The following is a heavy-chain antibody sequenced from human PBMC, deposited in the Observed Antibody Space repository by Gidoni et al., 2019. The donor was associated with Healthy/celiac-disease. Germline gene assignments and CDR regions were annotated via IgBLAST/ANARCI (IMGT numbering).Heavy chain of an antibody. CDR3: ARLGVHSSSLAEYFQH. Sequence: QLQLQESGPGLVKPSETLSLTCTVSGGSISSSSYYWGWIRQPPGKGLEWIGSIYYSGSTYYNPSLKSRVTISVDTSKNQFSLKLSSVTAADTAVYYCARLGVHSSSLAEYFQHWGQGTLVTVSS. J-gene: IGHJ1*01. D-gene: IGHD6-6*01. V-gene: IGHV4-39*01. CDR1: GGSISSSSYY. CDR2: IYYSGST.